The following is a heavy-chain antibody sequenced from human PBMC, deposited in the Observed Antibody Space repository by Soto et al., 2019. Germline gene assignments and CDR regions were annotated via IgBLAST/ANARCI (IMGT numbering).Heavy chain of an antibody. Sequence: QVQLVESGGGVVQPGRSLRLSCAASGFTFSSYGMHWVRQAPGKGLEWVAVISYDGSNKYYADSVKGRFTISRDNSKNTLYLQMNSLRAEDTAVYYCAKAPPPHYGDYVIHYWGQGTLVTVSS. J-gene: IGHJ4*02. CDR1: GFTFSSYG. CDR3: AKAPPPHYGDYVIHY. D-gene: IGHD4-17*01. V-gene: IGHV3-30*18. CDR2: ISYDGSNK.